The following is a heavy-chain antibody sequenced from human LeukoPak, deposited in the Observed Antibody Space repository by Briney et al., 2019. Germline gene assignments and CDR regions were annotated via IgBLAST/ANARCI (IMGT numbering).Heavy chain of an antibody. CDR3: ARDNYDILTGYYKGIDY. Sequence: PSETLSLTCTVSGGSISSYYWSWIRQPPGKGLEWIGYIYYSGSTNYNPSLKSRVTISVDTSKNQFSLKLSSVTAADTAVHYCARDNYDILTGYYKGIDYWGQGTLVTVSS. CDR2: IYYSGST. CDR1: GGSISSYY. V-gene: IGHV4-59*01. D-gene: IGHD3-9*01. J-gene: IGHJ4*02.